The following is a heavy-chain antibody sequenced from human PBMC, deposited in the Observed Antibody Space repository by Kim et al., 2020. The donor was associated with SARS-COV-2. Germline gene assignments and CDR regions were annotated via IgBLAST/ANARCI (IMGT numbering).Heavy chain of an antibody. J-gene: IGHJ4*02. CDR2: ISSSGSTI. V-gene: IGHV3-11*01. CDR3: ARYQAEFVLVVYAISYFDY. D-gene: IGHD2-8*02. CDR1: GFTFSDYY. Sequence: GGSLRLSCAASGFTFSDYYMSWIRQAPGKGLEWVSYISSSGSTIYYADSVKGRFTISRDNAKNSLYLQMNSLRAEDTAVYYCARYQAEFVLVVYAISYFDYWGQGTLVTVSS.